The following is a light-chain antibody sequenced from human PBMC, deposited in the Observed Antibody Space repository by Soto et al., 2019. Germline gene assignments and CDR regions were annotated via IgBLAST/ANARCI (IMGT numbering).Light chain of an antibody. CDR2: GAS. Sequence: EIMMTHSPATLSVSPGESATLSCRASQTVSSNLAWYQQKPGQAPRLLIYGASTRATGIPARFSGSGSETEFTLSISSLQSEDFALYYCQQYHKWPPLTFGQGTRLEIK. CDR3: QQYHKWPPLT. J-gene: IGKJ5*01. V-gene: IGKV3D-15*01. CDR1: QTVSSN.